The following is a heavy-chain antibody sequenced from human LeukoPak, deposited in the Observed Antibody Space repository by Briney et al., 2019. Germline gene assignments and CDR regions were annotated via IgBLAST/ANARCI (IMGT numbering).Heavy chain of an antibody. CDR2: IIPIFGTA. J-gene: IGHJ6*02. CDR1: GGTFSSYA. Sequence: SVKVSCKASGGTFSSYAISWVRQAPGQGLEWMGGIIPIFGTANYAQKFQGRVTITADESTSTAYMELSSLRSEDTAIYYCATPRILNISPYHYHAIDVWGQGTTVTVSS. V-gene: IGHV1-69*13. D-gene: IGHD3-10*01. CDR3: ATPRILNISPYHYHAIDV.